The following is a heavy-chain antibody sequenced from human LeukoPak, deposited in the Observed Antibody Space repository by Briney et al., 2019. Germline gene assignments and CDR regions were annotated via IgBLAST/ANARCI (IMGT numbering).Heavy chain of an antibody. CDR1: GGSISSYY. D-gene: IGHD6-13*01. CDR3: ARSIAADGHYYYYGMDV. V-gene: IGHV4-4*07. Sequence: PSETLSLTCTVSGGSISSYYWSWIRQPAGKGLEWIGRIYTSGSTNYNPSLKSRVSMSVDASKHQFPCKLSFVTAADTALYYRARSIAADGHYYYYGMDVWGQGTTVTVSS. CDR2: IYTSGST. J-gene: IGHJ6*02.